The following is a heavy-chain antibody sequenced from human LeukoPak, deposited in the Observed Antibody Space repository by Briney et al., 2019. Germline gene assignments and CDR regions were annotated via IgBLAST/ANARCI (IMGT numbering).Heavy chain of an antibody. CDR1: GFTFSTYW. Sequence: GGSLRLSCAASGFTFSTYWMHWVRQTPGKGLVWVSRIKYDGSTTNYADSVKGRFTISRDNAENTLDLQMNSLGAEDTAVYYCAGSRDGYNVFDFWGQGTLVTVSS. J-gene: IGHJ4*02. CDR3: AGSRDGYNVFDF. V-gene: IGHV3-74*01. D-gene: IGHD5-24*01. CDR2: IKYDGSTT.